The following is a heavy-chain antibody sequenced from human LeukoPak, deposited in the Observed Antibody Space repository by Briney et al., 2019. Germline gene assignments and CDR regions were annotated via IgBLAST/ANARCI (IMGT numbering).Heavy chain of an antibody. CDR2: IYSGGST. CDR3: ARSIRGFTGY. D-gene: IGHD3-10*01. V-gene: IGHV3-66*01. CDR1: GFTVSSNY. Sequence: GGSLRLSCAASGFTVSSNYMSWVRQAPGKGLEWVSVIYSGGSTYYADSGKGRFTISRDNSKNTLYLQMNSLRAEDTAVYYCARSIRGFTGYWGQGTLVTVSP. J-gene: IGHJ4*02.